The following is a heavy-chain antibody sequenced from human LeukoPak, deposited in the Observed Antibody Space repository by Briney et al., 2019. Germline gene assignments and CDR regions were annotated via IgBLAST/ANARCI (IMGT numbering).Heavy chain of an antibody. CDR1: GSTLTKLS. V-gene: IGHV1-24*01. CDR3: ATAAEIYYYDTGGI. CDR2: FDPEADET. J-gene: IGHJ3*02. D-gene: IGHD3-22*01. Sequence: ASVKVSCKVFGSTLTKLSMHWMRQAPGKGLEWMGGFDPEADETVYAQNFHGRVTVTEDTSSDTTYMELSSLRSEDTAVYYCATAAEIYYYDTGGIWGQGTMVTVSS.